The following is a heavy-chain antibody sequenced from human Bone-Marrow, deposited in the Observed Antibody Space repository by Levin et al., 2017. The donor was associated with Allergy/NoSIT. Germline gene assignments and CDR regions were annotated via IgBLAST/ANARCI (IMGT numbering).Heavy chain of an antibody. CDR1: GYTFTRYG. Sequence: ASVKVSCKASGYTFTRYGMNWVRQAPGQGLEWMGWINTNTVNPTYAQGFTGRFVLSLDTSVSAAYLQISSLKAEDTAVYYCASDGNPLSDFFYYMDVWGEGTTVTVS. V-gene: IGHV7-4-1*02. CDR2: INTNTVNP. J-gene: IGHJ6*03. D-gene: IGHD2/OR15-2a*01. CDR3: ASDGNPLSDFFYYMDV.